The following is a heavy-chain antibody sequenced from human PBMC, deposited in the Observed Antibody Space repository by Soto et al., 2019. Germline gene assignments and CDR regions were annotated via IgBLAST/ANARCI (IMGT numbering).Heavy chain of an antibody. CDR1: GGSISSGGYY. V-gene: IGHV4-31*03. CDR3: ASRRNYIDNYFDY. J-gene: IGHJ4*02. D-gene: IGHD1-7*01. CDR2: IYYSGST. Sequence: SETLSLTCTVSGGSISSGGYYWSWIRQHPGKGLEWIGYIYYSGSTYYNPSLKSRVTISVDTSKNQFSLKLSSVTAADTAVYYFASRRNYIDNYFDYWAREPWSPSPQ.